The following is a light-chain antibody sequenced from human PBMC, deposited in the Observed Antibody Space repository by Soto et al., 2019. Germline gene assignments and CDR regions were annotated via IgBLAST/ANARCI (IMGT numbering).Light chain of an antibody. CDR2: DAS. CDR3: HQYNNWPPEVT. J-gene: IGKJ4*01. V-gene: IGKV3-15*01. Sequence: EIVMTQSPATLSVSPGERATLSCRASQSISSNLSWYQHKPGHAPRPLIYDASNRATGIPARFRGSGSGTDFTLTISSLQSEDFAVYYCHQYNNWPPEVTFGGGTKVDIK. CDR1: QSISSN.